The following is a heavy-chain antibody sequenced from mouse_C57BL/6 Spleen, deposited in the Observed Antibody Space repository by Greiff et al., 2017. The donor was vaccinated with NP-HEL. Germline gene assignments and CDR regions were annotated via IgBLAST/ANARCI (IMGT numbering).Heavy chain of an antibody. CDR1: GYTFTDYN. V-gene: IGHV1-18*01. J-gene: IGHJ2*01. D-gene: IGHD1-1*01. CDR2: INPNNGGT. CDR3: ARSGYYGSSPYFDY. Sequence: VHVKQSGPELVKPGASVKIPCKASGYTFTDYNMDWVKQSHGKSLEWIGDINPNNGGTIYNQKFKGKATLTVDKSSSTAYMELRSLTSEDTAVYYCARSGYYGSSPYFDYWGQGTTLTVSS.